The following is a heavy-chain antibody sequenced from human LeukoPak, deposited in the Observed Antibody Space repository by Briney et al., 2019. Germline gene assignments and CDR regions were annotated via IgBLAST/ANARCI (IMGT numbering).Heavy chain of an antibody. CDR2: INAGNGNT. V-gene: IGHV1-3*01. Sequence: GESLKISCKGSGYSFTSYWIGWVRQAPGQRLEWMGWINAGNGNTKYSQKFQGRVTITRDTSASTAYMELSSLRSEDTAVYYCARAPPNRGAFDIWGQGTMVTVSS. J-gene: IGHJ3*02. CDR3: ARAPPNRGAFDI. CDR1: GYSFTSYW. D-gene: IGHD3-10*01.